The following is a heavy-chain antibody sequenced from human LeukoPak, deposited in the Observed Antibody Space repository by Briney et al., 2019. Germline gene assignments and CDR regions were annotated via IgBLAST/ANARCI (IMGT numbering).Heavy chain of an antibody. CDR2: ISWNSGSI. D-gene: IGHD6-6*01. J-gene: IGHJ4*02. V-gene: IGHV3-9*01. Sequence: GRSLRLSCAASGFTLDDYAMHWVRQAPGKGLEWVSGISWNSGSIGYADSVKGRFTISRDNAKNSLYLQMNSLRAEDTALYYCAKDIGYSSSVIDYWGQGTLVTVSS. CDR3: AKDIGYSSSVIDY. CDR1: GFTLDDYA.